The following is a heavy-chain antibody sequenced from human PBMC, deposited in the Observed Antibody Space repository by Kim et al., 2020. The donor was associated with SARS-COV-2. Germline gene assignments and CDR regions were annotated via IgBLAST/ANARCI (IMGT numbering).Heavy chain of an antibody. D-gene: IGHD6-19*01. CDR2: ITSGRTT. J-gene: IGHJ4*02. V-gene: IGHV3-23*01. CDR3: AKVPSASGNYYFDY. Sequence: GGSLRLSCAASGFTFSNYAMSWVRQAPGKGLEWVSVITSGRTTYDADSVKGRFTISRDTSKNTLYLQMNSLRAEDTAVYYCAKVPSASGNYYFDYWGQGTLVTVSS. CDR1: GFTFSNYA.